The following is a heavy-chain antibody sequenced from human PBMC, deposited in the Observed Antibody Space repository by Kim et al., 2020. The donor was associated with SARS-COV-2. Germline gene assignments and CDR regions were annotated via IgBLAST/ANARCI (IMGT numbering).Heavy chain of an antibody. Sequence: SVKVSCKASGGTFSSYAISWVRQAPGQGLEWMGGIIPIFGTANYAQKFQGRVTITADESTSTAYMELSSLRSEDTAVYYCAASGYYYGSGSYYALYYYGMDVWGQGTTVTVSS. CDR2: IIPIFGTA. D-gene: IGHD3-10*01. CDR3: AASGYYYGSGSYYALYYYGMDV. V-gene: IGHV1-69*13. J-gene: IGHJ6*02. CDR1: GGTFSSYA.